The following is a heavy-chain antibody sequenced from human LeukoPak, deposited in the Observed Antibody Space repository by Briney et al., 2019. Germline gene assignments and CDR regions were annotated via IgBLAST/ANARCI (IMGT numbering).Heavy chain of an antibody. CDR2: INHSGST. Sequence: PSETLSLTCAVYGGSFSGYYWSWIRQPPGKGLEWIGEINHSGSTNYNPSLKSRVTISVDTSKNQFSLKLSSVTAADTAVYYCARVHLAAIGHYYYGMDVWGQGTTVTVSS. V-gene: IGHV4-34*01. J-gene: IGHJ6*02. D-gene: IGHD5-18*01. CDR1: GGSFSGYY. CDR3: ARVHLAAIGHYYYGMDV.